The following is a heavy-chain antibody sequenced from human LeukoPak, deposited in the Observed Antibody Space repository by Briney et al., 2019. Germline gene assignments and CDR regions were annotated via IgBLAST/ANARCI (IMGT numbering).Heavy chain of an antibody. Sequence: GGSLRLSCAASGFTFSSYAMSWVRQAPGKGLEWVSAISGSGGSTYYADSVKGRFTISRDNSKNTLYLQMNSLRAEDTAVYYCAKDLATYYYDSSGYSFDYWGQGTLVTVSS. D-gene: IGHD3-22*01. CDR1: GFTFSSYA. J-gene: IGHJ4*02. CDR3: AKDLATYYYDSSGYSFDY. V-gene: IGHV3-23*01. CDR2: ISGSGGST.